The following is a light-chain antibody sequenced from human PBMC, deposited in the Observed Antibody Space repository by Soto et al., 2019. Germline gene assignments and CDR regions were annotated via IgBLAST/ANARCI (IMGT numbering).Light chain of an antibody. CDR1: QSISNW. CDR2: NAS. V-gene: IGKV1-5*03. J-gene: IGKJ5*01. CDR3: QQYNSYPIT. Sequence: DIQMTQSPSTLSASVGDRVTITCRASQSISNWLAWYQQKPEKAPELLIYNASTLERGVPSRFSGSGTGTEFTLTINRLQPDDFATYYCQQYNSYPITFGQGTRLEIK.